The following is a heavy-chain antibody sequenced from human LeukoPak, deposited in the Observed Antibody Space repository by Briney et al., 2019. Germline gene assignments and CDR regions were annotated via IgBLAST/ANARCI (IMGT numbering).Heavy chain of an antibody. V-gene: IGHV3-49*04. D-gene: IGHD6-19*01. CDR1: GFTFGDYG. J-gene: IGHJ5*02. CDR3: TRIGHSSGWYNWFDP. CDR2: IRSKAYGGTT. Sequence: GGSLRLSCTASGFTFGDYGMNWVRQAPGKGQGWVGFIRSKAYGGTTEYAASVKGRFTISRDDSKTIAYLQMNSLKTEDTAVYFCTRIGHSSGWYNWFDPWGQGTLVAVSS.